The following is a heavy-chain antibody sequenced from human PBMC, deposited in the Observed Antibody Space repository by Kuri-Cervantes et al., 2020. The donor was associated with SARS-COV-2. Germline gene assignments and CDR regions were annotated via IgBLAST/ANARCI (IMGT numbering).Heavy chain of an antibody. J-gene: IGHJ4*02. CDR3: AKDLRLLWFGELLY. V-gene: IGHV3-30*18. Sequence: GGCLRLSCAASGFTFSSYGMHWVRQAPGKGLEWVAVISYDGSNKYYADSVKGRFTISRDNSKNTMYLQMNSLRAEDTAVYYCAKDLRLLWFGELLYWGQGTLVTVSS. CDR2: ISYDGSNK. CDR1: GFTFSSYG. D-gene: IGHD3-10*01.